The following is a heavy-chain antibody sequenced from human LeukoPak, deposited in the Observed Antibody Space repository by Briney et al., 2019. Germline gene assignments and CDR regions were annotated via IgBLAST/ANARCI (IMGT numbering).Heavy chain of an antibody. D-gene: IGHD3-10*01. CDR2: MNPNSGNT. CDR3: ATAFGELGYCFDF. J-gene: IGHJ4*02. CDR1: GYTFTSYD. Sequence: GASVKVSCKASGYTFTSYDINWVRQATGQGLEWMGWMNPNSGNTGYAQEFQGRVTMTRNTSISTAYMELSSLRSEDTAVYYCATAFGELGYCFDFWGQGTLVTVSS. V-gene: IGHV1-8*01.